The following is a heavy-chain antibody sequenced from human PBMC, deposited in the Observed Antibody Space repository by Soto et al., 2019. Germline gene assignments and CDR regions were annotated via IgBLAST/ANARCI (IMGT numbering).Heavy chain of an antibody. CDR1: GYTFTSYG. D-gene: IGHD3-22*01. CDR2: ISAYNGNT. Sequence: ASVKVSCKASGYTFTSYGISWVRQAPGQGLEWMGWISAYNGNTNYAQKLQGRVTMTTDTSTSTAYMELRSLRSDDTAVYYCARELSEPYCYDSSGYSPLYFDYWGQGTLVTVSS. CDR3: ARELSEPYCYDSSGYSPLYFDY. J-gene: IGHJ4*02. V-gene: IGHV1-18*01.